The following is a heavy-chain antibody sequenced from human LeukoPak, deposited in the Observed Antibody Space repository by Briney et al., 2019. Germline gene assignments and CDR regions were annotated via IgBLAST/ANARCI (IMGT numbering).Heavy chain of an antibody. Sequence: GGSLRLSCAASGFTFSSYGIHWARQAPGKGLEWVAVISYDGSNKYYADSVKGRFTISRDNSKNTLYLQMNSLRAEDTAVYYCAKNGGYFYGYRYYFDYWGQGTLVTVSS. V-gene: IGHV3-30*18. CDR3: AKNGGYFYGYRYYFDY. D-gene: IGHD5-18*01. J-gene: IGHJ4*02. CDR2: ISYDGSNK. CDR1: GFTFSSYG.